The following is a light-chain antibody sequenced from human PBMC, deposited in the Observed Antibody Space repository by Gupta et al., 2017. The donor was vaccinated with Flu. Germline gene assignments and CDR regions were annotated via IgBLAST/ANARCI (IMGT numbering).Light chain of an antibody. CDR1: SSDVGAYDY. V-gene: IGLV2-11*01. CDR3: NSYGASTF. CDR2: DVN. Sequence: QSALTQPRSVSGSPGQSVAIPCTGTSSDVGAYDYVSWYQQHPGPAPNRIIYDVNKRPSGVPDRFAGSKSGNTASLTISGLQPEDEADYHCNSYGASTFFGGGTRLTVL. J-gene: IGLJ2*01.